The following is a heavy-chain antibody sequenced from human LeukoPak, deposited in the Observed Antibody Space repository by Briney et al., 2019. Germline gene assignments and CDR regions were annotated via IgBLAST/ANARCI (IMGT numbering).Heavy chain of an antibody. CDR1: GFTFSTYA. CDR2: ISGSTGST. V-gene: IGHV3-23*01. J-gene: IGHJ4*02. Sequence: GGSLRLSCAASGFTFSTYAMSWVRQAPGMGLEWVSFISGSTGSTHYADSVKGRFTTSRDNSKNTLYLQMNSLGAEDTAVYYCAKDSYWGQGTLVTVSS. CDR3: AKDSY.